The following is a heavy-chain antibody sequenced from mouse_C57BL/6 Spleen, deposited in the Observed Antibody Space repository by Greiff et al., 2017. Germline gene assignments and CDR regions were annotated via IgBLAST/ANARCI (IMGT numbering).Heavy chain of an antibody. Sequence: VQLVESGAELVKPGASVKISCKASGYAFSSYWMNWVKQRPGKGLEWIGQIYPGDGDTNYNGKFKGKATLTADKSSSTAYMQLSSLTSEDSAVYFCARGEVGYFDYWGQGTTLTVSS. CDR1: GYAFSSYW. V-gene: IGHV1-80*01. CDR3: ARGEVGYFDY. CDR2: IYPGDGDT. J-gene: IGHJ2*01.